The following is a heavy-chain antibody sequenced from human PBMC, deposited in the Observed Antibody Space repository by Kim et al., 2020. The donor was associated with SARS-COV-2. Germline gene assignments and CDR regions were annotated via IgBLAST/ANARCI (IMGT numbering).Heavy chain of an antibody. Sequence: GESLKISCKGSGYSFTSYWIGWVRQMPGKGLEWMGIIYPGDSDTRYSPSFQGQVTISADKSISTAYLQWSSLKASDTAMYYCARVSPPDCSSTSCYASLSSYYGMDVWGQGTTVTVSS. J-gene: IGHJ6*02. CDR3: ARVSPPDCSSTSCYASLSSYYGMDV. V-gene: IGHV5-51*01. D-gene: IGHD2-2*01. CDR1: GYSFTSYW. CDR2: IYPGDSDT.